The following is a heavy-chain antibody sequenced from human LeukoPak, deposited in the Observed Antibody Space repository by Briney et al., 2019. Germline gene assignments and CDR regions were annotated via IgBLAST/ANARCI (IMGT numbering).Heavy chain of an antibody. J-gene: IGHJ4*02. V-gene: IGHV4-59*01. D-gene: IGHD5-12*01. CDR3: AGQSGYDQLNS. CDR2: IYYSGRT. Sequence: PSETLSLICAVSGGSISSYFWSWIRQPPGKGLEWIGYIYYSGRTNYSPSPKSRVTLSVDMSKNQFSLKLSSVIAADTAVYYCAGQSGYDQLNSCGQGTLVTVSS. CDR1: GGSISSYF.